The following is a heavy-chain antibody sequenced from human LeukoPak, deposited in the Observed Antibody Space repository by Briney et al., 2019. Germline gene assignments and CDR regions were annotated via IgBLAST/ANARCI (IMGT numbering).Heavy chain of an antibody. CDR2: ITRSSTTI. D-gene: IGHD4-17*01. CDR1: GFNFSIYS. J-gene: IGHJ3*01. CDR3: AKDLTGTYAFDF. V-gene: IGHV3-48*04. Sequence: GGSLRLSCAASGFNFSIYSMNWVRQAPGKGLEWVSYITRSSTTIHYADSVKGRLTVSRDTAKNSLYLQMNALRAEDTAVYYCAKDLTGTYAFDFWGQGTMVTVSS.